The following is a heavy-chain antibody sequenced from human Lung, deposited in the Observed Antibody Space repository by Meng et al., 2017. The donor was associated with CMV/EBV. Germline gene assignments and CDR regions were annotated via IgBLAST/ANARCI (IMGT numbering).Heavy chain of an antibody. D-gene: IGHD5-12*01. CDR2: ISPIFGTA. Sequence: SVTVSRLASLCILIRYHFSWVRQAPGQGLEWMGGISPIFGTANYAQKFQGRVTITTDKSTSTDYMELSSLRSDDTAVYYCAREGPCGYSGYDLPDAFDIWGQGTMVTVSS. CDR3: AREGPCGYSGYDLPDAFDI. CDR1: LCILIRYH. J-gene: IGHJ3*02. V-gene: IGHV1-69*05.